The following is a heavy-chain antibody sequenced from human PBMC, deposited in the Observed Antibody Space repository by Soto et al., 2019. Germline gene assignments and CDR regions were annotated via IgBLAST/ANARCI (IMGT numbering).Heavy chain of an antibody. D-gene: IGHD4-17*01. V-gene: IGHV3-66*01. CDR3: ARGGDYGDCFDY. CDR2: TYTSGIT. CDR1: GFTISSTY. J-gene: IGHJ4*02. Sequence: EVQLVESGGGLVQPGGSLRLSCAASGFTISSTYMTWVRLAPGKGLEWVSVTYTSGITYYADSVKGRFTISRDNSKNTLYLQMNSLRAEDTAVYYCARGGDYGDCFDYWGQGTLVTVSS.